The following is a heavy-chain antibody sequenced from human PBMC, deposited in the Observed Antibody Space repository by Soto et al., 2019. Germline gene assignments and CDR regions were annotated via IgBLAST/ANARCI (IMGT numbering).Heavy chain of an antibody. D-gene: IGHD2-8*02. CDR2: ILVGGST. J-gene: IGHJ3*02. CDR3: AKATATGGGAFEI. V-gene: IGHV3-23*01. Sequence: GSLRLSCAVSGFICSSYDMSWVRQAPGKGLEWVSTILVGGSTHYEDSVRGRFTISRDTSKNTVYLQMNSLTAGDTAVYYCAKATATGGGAFEIYGQGTMVTVSS. CDR1: GFICSSYD.